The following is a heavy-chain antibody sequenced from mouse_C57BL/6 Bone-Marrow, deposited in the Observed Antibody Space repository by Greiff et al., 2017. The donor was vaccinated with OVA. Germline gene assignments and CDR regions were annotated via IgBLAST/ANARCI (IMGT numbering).Heavy chain of an antibody. V-gene: IGHV5-17*01. CDR1: GFTFSDYG. D-gene: IGHD3-2*02. CDR3: ARRGQLRLLAWFAY. J-gene: IGHJ3*01. Sequence: EVQVVESGGGLVKPGGSLKLSCAASGFTFSDYGMHWVRQAPEKGLEWVAYISSGSSTIYYADTVKGRFTISRDNSKHNLFLQMTSLRSEDTAMYYCARRGQLRLLAWFAYWGQGTLVTVSA. CDR2: ISSGSSTI.